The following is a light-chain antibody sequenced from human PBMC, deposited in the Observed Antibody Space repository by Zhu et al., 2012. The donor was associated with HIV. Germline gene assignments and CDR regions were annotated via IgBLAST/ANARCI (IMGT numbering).Light chain of an antibody. CDR3: QQLNTYPLFT. Sequence: DVQLTQSPSFLSASVGDRVTITCRASESISRYLAWYQQKPGKAPKLPIYDASTLQSGVPSTFSGSGSGTEFTLTISSLQPEDFAIYYCQQLNTYPLFTFGPGTKVDIK. V-gene: IGKV1-9*01. CDR1: ESISRY. J-gene: IGKJ3*01. CDR2: DAS.